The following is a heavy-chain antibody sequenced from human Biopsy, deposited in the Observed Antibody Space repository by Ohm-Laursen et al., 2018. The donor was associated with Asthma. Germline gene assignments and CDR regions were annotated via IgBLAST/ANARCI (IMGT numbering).Heavy chain of an antibody. CDR3: ARMISYYHEMRAPFFDY. J-gene: IGHJ4*02. Sequence: SVKVFCKTSGYTVTRYAINWVRQAPGQGLEWMGWINTNTGNPTYAQGFTGRFVFSLDTSVNMAHLQISSLKAEDTAVYYCARMISYYHEMRAPFFDYWGQGTLVTVSS. D-gene: IGHD3-22*01. CDR1: GYTVTRYA. CDR2: INTNTGNP. V-gene: IGHV7-4-1*04.